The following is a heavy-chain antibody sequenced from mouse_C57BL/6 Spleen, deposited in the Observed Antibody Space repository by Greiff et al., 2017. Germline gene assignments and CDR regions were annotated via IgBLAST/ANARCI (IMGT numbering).Heavy chain of an antibody. D-gene: IGHD3-2*02. V-gene: IGHV2-2*01. CDR2: IWSGGST. J-gene: IGHJ4*01. Sequence: QVQLQQSGPGLVQPSQSLSITCTVSGFSLTSYGVHWVRQSPGKGLEWLGVIWSGGSTDYNAAFISRLSISKDNSKSQVFFKMNSLQADDTAIYYCARMRGSSGPSYYAMDYWGQGTSVTVSS. CDR1: GFSLTSYG. CDR3: ARMRGSSGPSYYAMDY.